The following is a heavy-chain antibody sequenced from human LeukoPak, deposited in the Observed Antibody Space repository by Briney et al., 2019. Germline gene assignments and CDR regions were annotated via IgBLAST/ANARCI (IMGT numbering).Heavy chain of an antibody. CDR2: ISGSGGST. Sequence: GGSLRLSCAASGFTFSSYAMSWFRQAPGNGLQWDSVISGSGGSTYYADSVKGRFTISRDNSKNTLYLQMNSLRAEDTVFFFKQKTAYDILTGRPYYYYGMDVWGKGTTVTVSS. J-gene: IGHJ6*04. D-gene: IGHD3-9*01. V-gene: IGHV3-23*01. CDR3: QKTAYDILTGRPYYYYGMDV. CDR1: GFTFSSYA.